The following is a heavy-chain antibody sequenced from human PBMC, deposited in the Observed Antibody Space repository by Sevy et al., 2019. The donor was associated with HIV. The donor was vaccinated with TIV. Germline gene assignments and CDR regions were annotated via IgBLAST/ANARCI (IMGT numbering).Heavy chain of an antibody. CDR1: GFMFTDYW. CDR3: AREVGGFNWRPYYFDS. D-gene: IGHD3-3*01. J-gene: IGHJ4*02. CDR2: LKQDQSEK. V-gene: IGHV3-7*01. Sequence: GGSLRLSCETSGFMFTDYWMSWVRRIPGKALEWVASLKQDQSEKYYVDSVKGRFAISRDSAKKSVSLQMTGLRAEDTALYFCAREVGGFNWRPYYFDSWGQGTLVTVSS.